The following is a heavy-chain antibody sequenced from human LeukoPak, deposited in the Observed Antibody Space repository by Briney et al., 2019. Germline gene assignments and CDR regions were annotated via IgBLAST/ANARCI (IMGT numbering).Heavy chain of an antibody. CDR3: ARGSGSYDY. CDR2: ISSSNSYI. CDR1: GFTFSSYS. Sequence: GGSLRLSCAAPGFTFSSYSMNWVRQAPGKGLEWVSSISSSNSYIFYADSVKGRFTISRDNAKDSLYLQMNSLRAEDTAVYYCARGSGSYDYWGQGTLVTVSS. D-gene: IGHD3-10*01. V-gene: IGHV3-21*01. J-gene: IGHJ4*02.